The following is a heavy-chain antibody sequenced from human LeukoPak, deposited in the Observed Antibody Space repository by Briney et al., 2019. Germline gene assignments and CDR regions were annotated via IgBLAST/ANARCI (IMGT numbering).Heavy chain of an antibody. Sequence: GGSLRLSCAASGFAFSRSAIHWVRQASGKGLEWVGLIDRPAKSYATAYGASVGGRFTISRDDSKNTAYLQMDSLKTEDTALYYCTRDRGTYNWLDPWGQGTLVTVSS. J-gene: IGHJ5*02. CDR2: IDRPAKSYAT. D-gene: IGHD1-26*01. CDR1: GFAFSRSA. V-gene: IGHV3-73*01. CDR3: TRDRGTYNWLDP.